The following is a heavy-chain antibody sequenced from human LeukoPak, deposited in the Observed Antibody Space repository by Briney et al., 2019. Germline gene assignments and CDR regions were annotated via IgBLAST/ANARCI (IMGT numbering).Heavy chain of an antibody. Sequence: PGGSLRLSCAASGFSFSSYAMSWVRQAPGKGLEWVSTIIGSGSSTYYADSVKGRFTISRDNAKNTLYPQMSSLRAEDTAVYYCAKVRGSNWDPFDYWGQGTLVTVSS. CDR3: AKVRGSNWDPFDY. CDR1: GFSFSSYA. D-gene: IGHD1-1*01. CDR2: IIGSGSST. J-gene: IGHJ4*02. V-gene: IGHV3-23*01.